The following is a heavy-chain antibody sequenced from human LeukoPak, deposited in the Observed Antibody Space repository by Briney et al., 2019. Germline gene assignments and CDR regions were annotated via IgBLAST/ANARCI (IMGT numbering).Heavy chain of an antibody. D-gene: IGHD2-2*01. J-gene: IGHJ6*02. CDR2: INPNSGGT. CDR1: GYTFTGYY. CDR3: ARDIVVVPAAIYFDYYYYGMDV. Sequence: GASVKVSCKASGYTFTGYYMHWVRQAPGQGLEWMGWINPNSGGTNYAQKFQGRVTMTRDTSIGTAYMELSRLRSDDTAVYYCARDIVVVPAAIYFDYYYYGMDVWGQGTTVTVSS. V-gene: IGHV1-2*02.